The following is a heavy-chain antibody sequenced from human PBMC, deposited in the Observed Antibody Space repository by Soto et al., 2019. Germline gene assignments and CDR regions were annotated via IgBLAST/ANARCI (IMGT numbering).Heavy chain of an antibody. CDR2: ISGGVGSI. Sequence: ESGGGLVQPVGSRRLSCAASGFTCGNYCMTWGRQAPGRGLEWVSGISGGVGSIYYADSVKGLFTISRDPSKNTVFLDMNSVRAEYTAVYYCAKGFTVVVPVLRPEEAFDVRGQGQLATVSS. CDR1: GFTCGNYC. V-gene: IGHV3-23*01. CDR3: AKGFTVVVPVLRPEEAFDV. D-gene: IGHD2-21*01. J-gene: IGHJ3*01.